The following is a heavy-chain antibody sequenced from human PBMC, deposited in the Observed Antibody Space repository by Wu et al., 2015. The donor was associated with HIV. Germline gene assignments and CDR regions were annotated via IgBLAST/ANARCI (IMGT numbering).Heavy chain of an antibody. CDR1: GYTFTSYD. D-gene: IGHD3-3*01. CDR2: ISAYNGNT. Sequence: QVQLVQSGAEVKKPGASVKVSCKASGYTFTSYDINWVRQATGQGLEWMGWISAYNGNTNYAQKLQGRVTMTTDTSTSTAYMELRSLRSDDTAVYYCARFSDFWSGYYYYFDYWGQGTLVTVSS. CDR3: ARFSDFWSGYYYYFDY. J-gene: IGHJ4*02. V-gene: IGHV1-18*01.